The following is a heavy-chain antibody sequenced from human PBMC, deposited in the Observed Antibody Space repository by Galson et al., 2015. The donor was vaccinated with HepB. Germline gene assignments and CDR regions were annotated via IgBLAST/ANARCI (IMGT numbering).Heavy chain of an antibody. D-gene: IGHD3-22*01. CDR3: ARVREGYYDSSPTGPYDAFDI. V-gene: IGHV1-2*04. CDR1: GYTFTGYY. J-gene: IGHJ3*02. Sequence: SVKVSCKASGYTFTGYYMHWVRQAPGQGLEWMGWINPNSGGTNYAQKFQGWVTMTRDTSISTAYMELSRLRSDDTAVYYCARVREGYYDSSPTGPYDAFDIWGQGTMVTVSS. CDR2: INPNSGGT.